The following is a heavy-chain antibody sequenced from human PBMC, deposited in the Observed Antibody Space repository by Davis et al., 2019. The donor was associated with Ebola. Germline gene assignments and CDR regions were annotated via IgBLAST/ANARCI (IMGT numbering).Heavy chain of an antibody. J-gene: IGHJ3*02. CDR3: ARDLGQRWLQLDDALDI. Sequence: HTGGSLRLSCAASGFTFSGSWMHWVRQAPGKGLLWVSRIHGDGSSTSYADSVKGRFTISRDNAKNTLYLQMNSLRAEDTAVYYCARDLGQRWLQLDDALDIWGQGTMVTVSS. V-gene: IGHV3-74*01. CDR2: IHGDGSST. D-gene: IGHD5-24*01. CDR1: GFTFSGSW.